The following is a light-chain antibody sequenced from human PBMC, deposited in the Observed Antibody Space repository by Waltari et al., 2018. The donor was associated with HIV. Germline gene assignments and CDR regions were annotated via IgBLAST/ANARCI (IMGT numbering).Light chain of an antibody. CDR1: SSNIGYNY. V-gene: IGLV1-51*01. J-gene: IGLJ2*01. CDR3: GTWDSSLSAGL. CDR2: DNN. Sequence: QSVLTQPPSVSATPGQKVTISCSGSSSNIGYNYVFWYQQLPGTAPKLLSYDNNKRPSGIPDRFSGSKSGTSATLGITGLQTGDEADYYCGTWDSSLSAGLFGGGTKLTVL.